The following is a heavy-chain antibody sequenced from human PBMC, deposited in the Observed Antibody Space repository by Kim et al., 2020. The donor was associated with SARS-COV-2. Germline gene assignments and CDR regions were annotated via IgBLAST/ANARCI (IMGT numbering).Heavy chain of an antibody. V-gene: IGHV1-24*01. CDR3: ATDRGYDILTSYYGMDV. Sequence: ASVKVSCKVSGYTLTELSMHWVRQAPGKGLEWMGGFDPEDGETIYAQKFQGRVTMTEDTSTDTAYMELSSLRSEDTAVYYCATDRGYDILTSYYGMDVWGQGTTVTVSS. CDR2: FDPEDGET. CDR1: GYTLTELS. J-gene: IGHJ6*02. D-gene: IGHD3-9*01.